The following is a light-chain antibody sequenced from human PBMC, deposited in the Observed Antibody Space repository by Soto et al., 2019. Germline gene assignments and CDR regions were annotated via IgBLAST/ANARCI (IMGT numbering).Light chain of an antibody. Sequence: EFVMTQSPATLSVSPGERATLSCRASHSVSSNFAWYQQKPGQAPRLLIYDASTRATGIPARFSGSGSGTEFTLTISSLQSEDFAVYYCQQYDISPWTFGQGTKVDIK. CDR2: DAS. V-gene: IGKV3-15*01. CDR1: HSVSSN. CDR3: QQYDISPWT. J-gene: IGKJ1*01.